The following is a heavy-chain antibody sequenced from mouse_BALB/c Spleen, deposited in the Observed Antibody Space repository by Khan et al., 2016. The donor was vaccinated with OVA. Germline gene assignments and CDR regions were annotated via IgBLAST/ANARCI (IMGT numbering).Heavy chain of an antibody. CDR1: GYTFTSYW. CDR3: ASHGSSSAWLTY. CDR2: INPSTGYT. J-gene: IGHJ3*01. Sequence: LEESGAELAKPGASVKMSCKASGYTFTSYWMHWVKQRPGQGLEWIGYINPSTGYTEYNHRFKDKATLTADKSSSTAYMQLSSLTSEESAVYYCASHGSSSAWLTYWGQGTLVTVSA. D-gene: IGHD1-1*01. V-gene: IGHV1-7*01.